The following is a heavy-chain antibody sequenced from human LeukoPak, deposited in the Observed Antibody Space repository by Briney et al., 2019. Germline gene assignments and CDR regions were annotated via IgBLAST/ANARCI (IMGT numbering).Heavy chain of an antibody. J-gene: IGHJ6*03. CDR2: INPNSGDT. Sequence: ASVKVSCKTSGYTFSDYYIHWIRQAPGQGLEWVGWINPNSGDTDYARRFQGRVTVTRDTSISTAYMELGRLRSDDTALYYCARNAAMAFRDYMDVWGKGTTVTVSS. CDR1: GYTFSDYY. D-gene: IGHD5-18*01. V-gene: IGHV1-2*02. CDR3: ARNAAMAFRDYMDV.